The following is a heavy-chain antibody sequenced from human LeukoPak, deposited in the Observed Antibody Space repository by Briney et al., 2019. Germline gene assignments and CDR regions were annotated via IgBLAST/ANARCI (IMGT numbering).Heavy chain of an antibody. V-gene: IGHV3-33*01. J-gene: IGHJ4*02. CDR1: GFIFSSYG. CDR2: IWYDGSKK. Sequence: PGGSLRLSCAASGFIFSSYGMHWVRQAPGKGLEWVAVIWYDGSKKNYADSVKGRFTISRDNSKNTLYLQMNSLRAEDTAVYYCARGPADPYYFGYWGQGTPVTVSS. CDR3: ARGPADPYYFGY.